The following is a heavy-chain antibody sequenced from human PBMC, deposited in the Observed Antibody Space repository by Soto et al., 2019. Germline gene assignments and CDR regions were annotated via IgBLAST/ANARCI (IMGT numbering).Heavy chain of an antibody. J-gene: IGHJ3*01. D-gene: IGHD3-10*01. CDR2: IYYSWST. CDR1: GGSISSYY. CDR3: ARVWGGAFVF. Sequence: QVQLQESGPGLVKPSETLSLTCTVSGGSISSYYWSWIRQPPGKGLEWIGYIYYSWSTNYNLSLKSRVTISVDTSKNQLSLKQSSVTAADTAVYYCARVWGGAFVFWGQGTMVTVSS. V-gene: IGHV4-59*01.